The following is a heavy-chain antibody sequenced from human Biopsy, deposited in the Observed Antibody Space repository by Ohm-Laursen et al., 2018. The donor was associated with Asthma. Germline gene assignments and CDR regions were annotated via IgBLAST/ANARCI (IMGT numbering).Heavy chain of an antibody. CDR3: AREGIAVAHFDY. CDR2: ISYDGSNK. D-gene: IGHD6-19*01. Sequence: SLRLSCTASGFTFSSYAMHWVRQAPGKGLEWVAVISYDGSNKYYADSVKGRFTISRDNSKNTLYLQMNSLRAEDTAVYYCAREGIAVAHFDYWGQGTLVTVSS. J-gene: IGHJ4*02. CDR1: GFTFSSYA. V-gene: IGHV3-30-3*01.